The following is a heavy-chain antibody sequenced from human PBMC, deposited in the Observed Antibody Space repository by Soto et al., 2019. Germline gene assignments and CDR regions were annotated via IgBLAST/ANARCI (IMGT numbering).Heavy chain of an antibody. V-gene: IGHV4-30-2*01. D-gene: IGHD1-26*01. CDR3: AAGGALPRYY. CDR1: GGSISSGGYS. CDR2: IYHSGST. Sequence: QLQLQESGSGLVKPSQTLSLTCAVSGGSISSGGYSWSWIRQPPGKGLEWIGYIYHSGSTYYNPSLKSRVSLSVARSKNQFSLKLSSVTAADTAGYYCAAGGALPRYYWGQGTLVTVSS. J-gene: IGHJ4*02.